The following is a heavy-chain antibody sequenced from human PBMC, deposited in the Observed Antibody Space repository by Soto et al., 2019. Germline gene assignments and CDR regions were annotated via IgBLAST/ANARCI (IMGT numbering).Heavy chain of an antibody. D-gene: IGHD3-22*01. CDR2: ISWNSGSI. V-gene: IGHV3-9*01. Sequence: PGGSLRLSCAASGFTFDDYAMHWVRQAPGKGLEWVSGISWNSGSIGYADSVKGRFTISRDNAKNSLYLQMNSLRAEDTALYYCANEAPTNYDSSGFIHNASDIWVQGKMVTVSS. J-gene: IGHJ3*02. CDR3: ANEAPTNYDSSGFIHNASDI. CDR1: GFTFDDYA.